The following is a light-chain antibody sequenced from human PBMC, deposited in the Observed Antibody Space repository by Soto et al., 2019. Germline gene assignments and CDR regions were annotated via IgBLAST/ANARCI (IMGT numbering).Light chain of an antibody. CDR1: SSDIGAYDY. CDR2: EVN. V-gene: IGLV2-14*03. CDR3: FSFTTSWTHV. J-gene: IGLJ1*01. Sequence: QSALTQPASVSGSPGQSITIYCTGTSSDIGAYDYVSWFQQYPGKAPKLIISEVNNRPSGVSNRFSGSKSGNAASLTISGFQADDEAEYFCFSFTTSWTHVFGTGTKLTVL.